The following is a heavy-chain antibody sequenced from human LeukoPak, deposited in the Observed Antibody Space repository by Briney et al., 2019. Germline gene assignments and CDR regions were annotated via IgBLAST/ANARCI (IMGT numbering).Heavy chain of an antibody. D-gene: IGHD2-15*01. V-gene: IGHV4-59*01. Sequence: SETLSLTCTVSGGSISSYYWSWLRQPPGKGLEWIGYIYYSGSTNYNPSLKSRVTISVDTSKNQFSLKLSSVTAADTAVYYCARGNGGGYYYGMDVWGQGTTVTVSS. CDR1: GGSISSYY. CDR3: ARGNGGGYYYGMDV. J-gene: IGHJ6*02. CDR2: IYYSGST.